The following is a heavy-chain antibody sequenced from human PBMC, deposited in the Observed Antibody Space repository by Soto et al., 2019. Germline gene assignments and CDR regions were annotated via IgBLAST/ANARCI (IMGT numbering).Heavy chain of an antibody. V-gene: IGHV4-31*03. CDR2: IYYSGST. J-gene: IGHJ5*02. Sequence: SETLSLTCTVSGGSISSGGYYWSWIRQHPGKGLEWIGYIYYSGSTYYNPSLKSRVTISVDTSKNQFSLKLSSVTAADTAVYYCARVGPYSSSWYGWFDPWGQGTLVTVSS. D-gene: IGHD6-13*01. CDR1: GGSISSGGYY. CDR3: ARVGPYSSSWYGWFDP.